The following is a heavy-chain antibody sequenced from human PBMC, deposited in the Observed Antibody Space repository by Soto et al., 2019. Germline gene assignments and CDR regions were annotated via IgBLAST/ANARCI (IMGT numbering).Heavy chain of an antibody. J-gene: IGHJ4*02. D-gene: IGHD3-22*01. CDR2: MYNSGGT. CDR3: ASNKGYYYDSSGYREDSYYFDS. CDR1: GDSVNNGSYY. V-gene: IGHV4-61*01. Sequence: QVQLQESGPGLVKPSESLSLTCTVSGDSVNNGSYYWSWIRQPPGKGLEWIGYMYNSGGTNYNPSLKSRVTMSRDTSKSQFSLRLSSVTAADTAVYYCASNKGYYYDSSGYREDSYYFDSWGQGTLVTVSS.